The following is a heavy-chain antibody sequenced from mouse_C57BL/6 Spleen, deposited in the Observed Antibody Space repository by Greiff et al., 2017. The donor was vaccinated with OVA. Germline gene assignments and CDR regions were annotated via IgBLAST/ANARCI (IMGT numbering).Heavy chain of an antibody. D-gene: IGHD1-1*01. J-gene: IGHJ2*01. CDR2: IYPGGGDT. Sequence: QVQLKQSGPELVKPGASVKISCKASGYAFSSSWMNWVKQRPGKGLEWIGRIYPGGGDTNYNGKFKGKATLTADKSSSTAYMQLSSLTSEDSAVYFCARDYYGSSYYFDYWGQGTTLTVSS. V-gene: IGHV1-82*01. CDR1: GYAFSSSW. CDR3: ARDYYGSSYYFDY.